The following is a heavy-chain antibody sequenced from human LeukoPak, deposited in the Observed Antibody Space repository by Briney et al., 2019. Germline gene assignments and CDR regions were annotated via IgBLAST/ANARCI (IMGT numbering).Heavy chain of an antibody. V-gene: IGHV3-53*01. CDR3: ARERLTGTTD. J-gene: IGHJ4*02. D-gene: IGHD1-7*01. Sequence: GGSLRLSCAASGFTVSSNYMSWVRQAPGKGLEWVSIIYSGGSTYCADSVKGRFTISRDNSKNTLYLQMNSLRAEDTAVYYCARERLTGTTDWGQGTLVTVSS. CDR2: IYSGGST. CDR1: GFTVSSNY.